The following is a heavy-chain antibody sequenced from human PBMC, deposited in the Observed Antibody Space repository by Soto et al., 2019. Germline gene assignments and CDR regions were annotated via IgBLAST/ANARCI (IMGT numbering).Heavy chain of an antibody. Sequence: QVQLVQSGAEVKKPGASVKVSCEASGYTFTSYYMHWVRQAPGQGLEWMGTINPSGGSTTYAQKFQGRVTMTRDTATSTVYMELSSLSSEDTAVYYCARGYCSSTSCSPGAFDIWGQGTMVTVSP. CDR1: GYTFTSYY. CDR3: ARGYCSSTSCSPGAFDI. CDR2: INPSGGST. V-gene: IGHV1-46*01. J-gene: IGHJ3*02. D-gene: IGHD2-2*01.